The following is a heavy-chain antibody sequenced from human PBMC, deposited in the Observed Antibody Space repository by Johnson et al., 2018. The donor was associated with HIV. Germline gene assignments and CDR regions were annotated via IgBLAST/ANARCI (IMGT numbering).Heavy chain of an antibody. Sequence: QVQLVESGGGVVQPGRSLRLSCAASGFTFSSYGMHWVRQAPGKGLEWVAVIWYDGSNKYYADSVTGRFTISRDNSKNTLYLQMNSLRAEDSGIYYCAKSYCPGCDGFDIWGQGTLVTVSS. D-gene: IGHD2-21*01. V-gene: IGHV3-33*06. J-gene: IGHJ3*02. CDR2: IWYDGSNK. CDR3: AKSYCPGCDGFDI. CDR1: GFTFSSYG.